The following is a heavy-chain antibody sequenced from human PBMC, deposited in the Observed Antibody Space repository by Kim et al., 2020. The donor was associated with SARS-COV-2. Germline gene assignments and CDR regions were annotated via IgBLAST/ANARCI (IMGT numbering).Heavy chain of an antibody. J-gene: IGHJ4*02. Sequence: YYADSVKGRFTISRDNSKNTLYLQMNSLRAEDTAVYYCARLTLDYGGIDYWGQGTLVTVSS. CDR3: ARLTLDYGGIDY. D-gene: IGHD4-17*01. V-gene: IGHV3-53*01.